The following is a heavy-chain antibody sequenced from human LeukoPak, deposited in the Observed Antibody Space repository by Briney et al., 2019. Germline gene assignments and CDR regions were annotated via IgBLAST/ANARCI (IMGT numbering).Heavy chain of an antibody. J-gene: IGHJ4*02. CDR2: ISYDGSNK. CDR1: GFTFSSYG. V-gene: IGHV3-30*03. Sequence: GRSLRLSCAASGFTFSSYGMHWVRQAPGKGLEWVAVISYDGSNKYYADSVKGRFTISRDNSKNTLYLQMNSLRAEDTAVYYCARDPIMVRGPRLDYWGQGTLVTVSS. CDR3: ARDPIMVRGPRLDY. D-gene: IGHD3-10*01.